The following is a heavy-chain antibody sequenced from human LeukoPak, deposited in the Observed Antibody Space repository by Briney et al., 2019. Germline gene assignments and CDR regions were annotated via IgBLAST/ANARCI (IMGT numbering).Heavy chain of an antibody. CDR1: GFTFTSNW. CDR3: ARAAVIVPAAIDY. Sequence: PGGSLRLSCAASGFTFTSNWMHWIRQAPGKGLVWVSRINSDGSSTTYADSVKGRFTIARDNAKNTLYLQMSSLRAEDTAVYFCARAAVIVPAAIDYWGQGTLVTVSS. V-gene: IGHV3-74*01. J-gene: IGHJ4*02. D-gene: IGHD2-2*01. CDR2: INSDGSST.